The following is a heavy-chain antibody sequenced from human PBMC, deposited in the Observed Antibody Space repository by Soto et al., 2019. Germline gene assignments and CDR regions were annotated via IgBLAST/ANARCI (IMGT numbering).Heavy chain of an antibody. V-gene: IGHV3-23*01. D-gene: IGHD2-15*01. CDR2: ISGSGGST. J-gene: IGHJ4*02. CDR3: AKDGEYCSGGSCYSFAY. CDR1: GFTFSSYA. Sequence: EVQLLESGGGLVQPGGSLRLSCAASGFTFSSYAMSWVRQAPGKGLEWVSAISGSGGSTYYADSVKGRFTISRDNSKNTLYLQMNRLRAEDTAVYYCAKDGEYCSGGSCYSFAYWGQGTLVTVSS.